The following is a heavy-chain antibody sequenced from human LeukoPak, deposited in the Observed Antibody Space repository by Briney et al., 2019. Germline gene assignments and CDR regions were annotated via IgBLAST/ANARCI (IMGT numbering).Heavy chain of an antibody. CDR2: INPNSGGT. D-gene: IGHD2-2*01. CDR3: AREADCSGTSRYSQFLDY. V-gene: IGHV1-2*02. Sequence: ASVKVSCKPSGYTFTGYFIHWVRQAPGQGLEWMGWINPNSGGTNYAQKFQGRVTMTRDTSINTAYMDLSRLRSNDTAVYYCAREADCSGTSRYSQFLDYWGQGTLVTVSS. CDR1: GYTFTGYF. J-gene: IGHJ4*02.